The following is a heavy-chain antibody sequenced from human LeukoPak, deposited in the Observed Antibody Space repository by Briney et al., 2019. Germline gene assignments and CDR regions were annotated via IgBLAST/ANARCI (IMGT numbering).Heavy chain of an antibody. D-gene: IGHD6-19*01. Sequence: PGGSLRLSCAASGFTFSRYWMHWVRQAPGKGLVWVSRMNSDGSTTSYADSVKGRFTISRDNAKNTLYLQMNSLRAEDTAVYYCARATSGSADYWGQGTLATVSS. CDR1: GFTFSRYW. J-gene: IGHJ4*02. CDR3: ARATSGSADY. CDR2: MNSDGSTT. V-gene: IGHV3-74*01.